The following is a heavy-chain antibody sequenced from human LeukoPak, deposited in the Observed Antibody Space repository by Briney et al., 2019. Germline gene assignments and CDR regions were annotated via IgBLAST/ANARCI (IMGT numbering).Heavy chain of an antibody. CDR1: GFTFSSYA. V-gene: IGHV3-30-3*01. D-gene: IGHD3-22*01. CDR2: ISYDGSNK. Sequence: PGGSLRLSCAASGFTFSSYAMHWVRQAPGKGLEWVAVISYDGSNKYYADSVKGRFTISRDNSKNTLYLQMNSLRAEDTAVYYCARGFYYRGRAFDIWGQGTMVTVSS. CDR3: ARGFYYRGRAFDI. J-gene: IGHJ3*02.